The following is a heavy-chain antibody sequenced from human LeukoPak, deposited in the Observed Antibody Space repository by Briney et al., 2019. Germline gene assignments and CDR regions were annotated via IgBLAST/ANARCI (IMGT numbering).Heavy chain of an antibody. CDR2: IYYSGST. V-gene: IGHV4-39*01. CDR3: ARRGNGIF. CDR1: GGSLSSSSYY. J-gene: IGHJ4*02. Sequence: PSETLSLTCTVSGGSLSSSSYYWCWIRQPPGKGLEWIGSIYYSGSTYYNPSLKSRVTISVDTSKNQFSLKLSSVTAADTAVYYCARRGNGIFWGQGTLVTVSS. D-gene: IGHD4-23*01.